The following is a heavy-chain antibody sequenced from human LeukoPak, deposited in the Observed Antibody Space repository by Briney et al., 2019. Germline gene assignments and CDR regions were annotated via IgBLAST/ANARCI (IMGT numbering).Heavy chain of an antibody. D-gene: IGHD3-10*01. CDR2: IYYGGST. Sequence: SQTLSLTCTVSGGSISSGGYYWRWIRQHPGKGLEWIGYIYYGGSTYYNPSLKSRVTISVDTSKNQFSLKLSSVTAADTAVYYCAHLSGSGSYPHYGMDVWGKGTTVTVSS. CDR1: GGSISSGGYY. V-gene: IGHV4-31*03. J-gene: IGHJ6*04. CDR3: AHLSGSGSYPHYGMDV.